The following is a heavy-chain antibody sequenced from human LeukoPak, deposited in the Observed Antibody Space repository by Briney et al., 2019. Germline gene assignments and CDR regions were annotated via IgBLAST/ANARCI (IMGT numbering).Heavy chain of an antibody. J-gene: IGHJ4*02. CDR3: AREWGSGTDELLNYFDY. CDR1: GGSISSGGYY. V-gene: IGHV4-31*03. Sequence: SETLSLTCTVSGGSISSGGYYWSWIRQHPGKGLEWIGYIYYSGSTYYNPSLKSRVTISVDTSKNQFSLKLSSVTAADTALYYCAREWGSGTDELLNYFDYCGQGTLVTVSS. D-gene: IGHD1-1*01. CDR2: IYYSGST.